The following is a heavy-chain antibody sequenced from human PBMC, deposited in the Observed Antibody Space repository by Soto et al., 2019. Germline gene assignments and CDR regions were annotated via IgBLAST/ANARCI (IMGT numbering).Heavy chain of an antibody. Sequence: XVPTLVNPTQSLTLTCTFAGFSLSTSGMCVSWIRQPPGKALEWLALIDWDDDKYYSTSLKTRLTISKETSKNQVVLTMTNMDPVDTATYYCARIPRADSSSAFDYWGQGTLVIVS. D-gene: IGHD6-6*01. V-gene: IGHV2-70*01. J-gene: IGHJ4*02. CDR2: IDWDDDK. CDR3: ARIPRADSSSAFDY. CDR1: GFSLSTSGMC.